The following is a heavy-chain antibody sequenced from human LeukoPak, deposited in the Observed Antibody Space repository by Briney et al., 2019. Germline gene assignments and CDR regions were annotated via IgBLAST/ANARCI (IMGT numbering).Heavy chain of an antibody. CDR2: ISWNSGSI. CDR3: AKGITGTMYNWFDP. D-gene: IGHD1-7*01. CDR1: GFTFDDYA. V-gene: IGHV3-9*01. J-gene: IGHJ5*02. Sequence: PGGSLRLSCAASGFTFDDYAMHWVRQAPGKGLEWVSGISWNSGSIGYADSVEGRFTISRDNAKNSLYLQMNSLRAEDTALYYCAKGITGTMYNWFDPWGQGTLVTVSS.